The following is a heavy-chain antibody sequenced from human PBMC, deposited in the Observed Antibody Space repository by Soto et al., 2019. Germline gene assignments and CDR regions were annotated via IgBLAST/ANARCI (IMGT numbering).Heavy chain of an antibody. CDR2: IYHSGST. Sequence: PSETLSLTCAVSGGSISSGGYSWGWIRQPPGKGLEWIGYIYHSGSTYYNPSLKSRVTISVDRSKNQFSLNLSSVTAADTAVYYCARVPSPWGQGTXVTVSS. CDR3: ARVPSP. V-gene: IGHV4-30-2*01. CDR1: GGSISSGGYS. J-gene: IGHJ5*02.